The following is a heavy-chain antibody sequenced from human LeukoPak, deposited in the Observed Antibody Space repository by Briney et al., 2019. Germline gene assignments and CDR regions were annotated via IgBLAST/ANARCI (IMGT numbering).Heavy chain of an antibody. D-gene: IGHD6-19*01. V-gene: IGHV4-59*01. CDR1: GASISGWY. Sequence: SETLSLTCTVSGASISGWYWSWIRQPPGKGLEWIGYVYGSGYTNYNPSLKSRVTMSIDTSKNHFSLKLTSVTAADTATYYCARETSLAGFASGLGFDYWGQGILVTVSS. CDR3: ARETSLAGFASGLGFDY. J-gene: IGHJ4*02. CDR2: VYGSGYT.